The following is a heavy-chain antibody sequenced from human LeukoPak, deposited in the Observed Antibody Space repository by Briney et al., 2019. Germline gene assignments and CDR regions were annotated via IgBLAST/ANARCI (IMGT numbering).Heavy chain of an antibody. J-gene: IGHJ4*02. CDR3: ARAETDY. Sequence: GGSLRLSCAASGFTFSSYAMHWVRQAPGKGLEWVAVISYDGSNKYYADSVKGRFTISRDNSKNTLYLQMNSLRAEDTAVYYCARAETDYWGQGTLVTASS. V-gene: IGHV3-30-3*01. CDR1: GFTFSSYA. CDR2: ISYDGSNK.